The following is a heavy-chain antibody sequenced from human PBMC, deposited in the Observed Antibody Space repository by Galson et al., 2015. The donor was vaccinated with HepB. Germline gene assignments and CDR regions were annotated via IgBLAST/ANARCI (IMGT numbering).Heavy chain of an antibody. CDR1: GFTFDDYA. D-gene: IGHD2-15*01. CDR2: ISWDSGSI. V-gene: IGHV3-9*01. CDR3: AKVASPGRARGSWFDP. J-gene: IGHJ5*02. Sequence: SLRLSCAASGFTFDDYAMHWVRQAPGKGLEWVSGISWDSGSIGYADSVKGRFTISRDNAKNSLYLQMNSLRAEDTALYYCAKVASPGRARGSWFDPWGQGTLVPVSS.